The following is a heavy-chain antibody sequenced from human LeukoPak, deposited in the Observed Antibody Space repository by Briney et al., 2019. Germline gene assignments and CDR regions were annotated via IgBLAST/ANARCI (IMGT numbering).Heavy chain of an antibody. D-gene: IGHD1-26*01. CDR2: ISSSSSYI. CDR3: ARLGSGTNNWFDP. CDR1: GFTFSSYS. V-gene: IGHV3-21*01. J-gene: IGHJ5*02. Sequence: PGGSLRLSCAASGFTFSSYSMNWVRQAPGKGLEWVSSISSSSSYIYYADSVKGRLTISRDNAKNSLYLQMNSLRAEDTAVYYCARLGSGTNNWFDPWGQGTLVTVSS.